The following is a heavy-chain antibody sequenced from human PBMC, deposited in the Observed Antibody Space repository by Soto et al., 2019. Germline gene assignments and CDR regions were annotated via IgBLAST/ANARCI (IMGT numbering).Heavy chain of an antibody. CDR2: ISASSDNT. V-gene: IGHV3-23*01. J-gene: IGHJ4*02. D-gene: IGHD3-9*01. CDR3: SRLAY. Sequence: PGGSLRLSCAASGFTFSDYYMSWIRQAPGKGLEWVSAISASSDNTYYSDSVKGRFTISRDNSKNTLYLQMNSLRPEDTAVYFCSRLAYWGQGSLVTVSS. CDR1: GFTFSDYY.